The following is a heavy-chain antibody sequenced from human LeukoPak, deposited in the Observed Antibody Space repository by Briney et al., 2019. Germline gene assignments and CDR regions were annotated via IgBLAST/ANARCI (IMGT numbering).Heavy chain of an antibody. CDR1: GFTFDDYA. D-gene: IGHD2-15*01. CDR2: ISWNSGSI. CDR3: AKDNDEDGVAATKYRWFDP. V-gene: IGHV3-9*01. Sequence: PGRSLRLSCAASGFTFDDYAMHWVRQAPGKGLEWVSGISWNSGSIGYADSVKGRFTISRDNAKNSLYLQMNSLRAEDTALYYCAKDNDEDGVAATKYRWFDPWGQGTLVTVSS. J-gene: IGHJ5*02.